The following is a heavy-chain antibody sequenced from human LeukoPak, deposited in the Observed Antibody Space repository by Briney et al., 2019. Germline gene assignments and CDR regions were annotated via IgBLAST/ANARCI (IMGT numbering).Heavy chain of an antibody. J-gene: IGHJ4*02. V-gene: IGHV1-69*13. D-gene: IGHD2-2*01. Sequence: SVKVSCKAFGGTFSSYAISWVRQAPGQGLEWMGGIIPIFGTANYAQKFQGRVTITADESTSTAYMELSSLRSEDTAVYYCARDRRRCSSTSRYVPDYWGQGTLVTVSS. CDR2: IIPIFGTA. CDR1: GGTFSSYA. CDR3: ARDRRRCSSTSRYVPDY.